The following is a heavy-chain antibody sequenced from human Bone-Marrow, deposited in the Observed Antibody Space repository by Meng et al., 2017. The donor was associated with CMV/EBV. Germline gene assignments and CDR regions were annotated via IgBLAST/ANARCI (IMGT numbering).Heavy chain of an antibody. J-gene: IGHJ6*01. Sequence: GESLKISCAASGFTFSSYAMSWVRQAPGKGLEWVSAISGSGGSTYYADSVKGRFTISRDNSKNTLYLQMNSLRAEDTAVYYCAKDLDGGNFPRYYYYGMDVWGQGTTVTVYS. CDR2: ISGSGGST. CDR1: GFTFSSYA. V-gene: IGHV3-23*01. D-gene: IGHD4-23*01. CDR3: AKDLDGGNFPRYYYYGMDV.